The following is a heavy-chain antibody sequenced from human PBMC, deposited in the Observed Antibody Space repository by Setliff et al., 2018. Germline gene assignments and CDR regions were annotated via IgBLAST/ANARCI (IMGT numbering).Heavy chain of an antibody. D-gene: IGHD3-9*01. Sequence: GSLRLSCAASGFTFSSYWMHWVRQDPGKGLVWVSRVNDDGSSAMYADSVKGRFTMSRDNAKSTLYLQMNSLRAEDTAVYYCARAYYGTVNGYSSYYGLDVWGQGTTVTVSS. V-gene: IGHV3-74*03. CDR3: ARAYYGTVNGYSSYYGLDV. J-gene: IGHJ6*02. CDR1: GFTFSSYW. CDR2: VNDDGSSA.